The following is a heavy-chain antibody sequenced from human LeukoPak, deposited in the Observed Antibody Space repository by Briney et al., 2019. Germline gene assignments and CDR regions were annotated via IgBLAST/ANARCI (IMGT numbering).Heavy chain of an antibody. CDR2: INTNGANT. J-gene: IGHJ4*02. D-gene: IGHD6-6*01. CDR1: GFTFSNAW. V-gene: IGHV3-64*05. Sequence: GGSLRLSCAASGFTFSNAWMSWVRQAPGKGLEYVSSINTNGANTYYADSVKGRFTISRDNSRNTVYVQMNSLTPEDTAVYYCVKGLDYSSSQMDSWGQGTLVTVSS. CDR3: VKGLDYSSSQMDS.